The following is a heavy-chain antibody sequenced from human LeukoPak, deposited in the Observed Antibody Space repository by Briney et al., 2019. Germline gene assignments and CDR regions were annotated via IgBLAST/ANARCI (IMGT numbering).Heavy chain of an antibody. J-gene: IGHJ4*02. D-gene: IGHD6-19*01. CDR2: ISGSGGST. CDR1: GFTFTNDG. CDR3: AKGSRDSSGWYRDY. V-gene: IGHV3-23*01. Sequence: GGSLRLSCAASGFTFTNDGMSWVRQAPGKGLEWVSAISGSGGSTYYADSVKGRFTISRDNSKNTLYLQMNSLRAEDTAVYYCAKGSRDSSGWYRDYWGQGTLVTVSS.